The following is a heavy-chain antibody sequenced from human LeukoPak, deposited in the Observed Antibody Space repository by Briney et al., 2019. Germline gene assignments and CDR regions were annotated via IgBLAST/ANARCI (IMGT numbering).Heavy chain of an antibody. Sequence: PGGSLRLSYAASGFTFSSYWMHWVRQAPGKGLEWVSLISWDGGSIYYADSVKGRFTISRDNSKNSLYLQMNSLRAEDTALYYCAKDIRGSTSWYGLDYWGQGTLVTVSS. D-gene: IGHD6-13*01. J-gene: IGHJ4*02. V-gene: IGHV3-43D*03. CDR3: AKDIRGSTSWYGLDY. CDR1: GFTFSSYW. CDR2: ISWDGGSI.